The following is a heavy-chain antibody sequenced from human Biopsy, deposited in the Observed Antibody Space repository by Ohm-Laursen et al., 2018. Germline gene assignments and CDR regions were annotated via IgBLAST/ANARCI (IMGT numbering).Heavy chain of an antibody. Sequence: GTLSLTCTVSGGSISRDYWAWIRQPPGKGLEWIGYIYYSGSANYNPSLKSRVTISVDTSRNQFSLKLSSVTAADTAVYYCAGRPWPNAFDIWGQGTMVTVS. CDR2: IYYSGSA. J-gene: IGHJ3*02. V-gene: IGHV4-59*01. CDR3: AGRPWPNAFDI. CDR1: GGSISRDY. D-gene: IGHD5-12*01.